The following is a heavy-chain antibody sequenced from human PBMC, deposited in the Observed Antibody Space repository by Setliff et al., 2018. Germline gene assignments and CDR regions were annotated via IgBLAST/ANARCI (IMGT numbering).Heavy chain of an antibody. V-gene: IGHV4-4*07. D-gene: IGHD1-26*01. CDR3: AREVGTSTSSDAFDV. Sequence: PSETLSLTCTVSGGSISSYYWSWIRQPAGKGLEWIAYIYHSGSAYYNPSPKSRVTMSVDTSKNQFSLHLTSVTAADTAVYYCAREVGTSTSSDAFDVWGQGMMVTVSS. CDR1: GGSISSYY. J-gene: IGHJ3*01. CDR2: IYHSGSA.